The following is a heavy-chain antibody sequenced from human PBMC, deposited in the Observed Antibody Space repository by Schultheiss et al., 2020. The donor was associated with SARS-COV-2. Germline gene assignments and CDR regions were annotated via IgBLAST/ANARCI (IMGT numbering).Heavy chain of an antibody. V-gene: IGHV3-48*04. J-gene: IGHJ4*02. CDR3: VRVDRYFEDSGYRSFDS. D-gene: IGHD3-16*02. Sequence: GGSLRLSCAASGFTFSSYAMSWVRQAPGKGLEWVSYISSSGSTIYYADSVKGRFTISRDNAANSLSLQMYNLRAEDTALYYCVRVDRYFEDSGYRSFDSWGQGTLVTVSS. CDR2: ISSSGSTI. CDR1: GFTFSSYA.